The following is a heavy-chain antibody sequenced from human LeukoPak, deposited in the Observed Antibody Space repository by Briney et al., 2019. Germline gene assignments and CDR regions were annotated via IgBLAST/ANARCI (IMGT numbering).Heavy chain of an antibody. J-gene: IGHJ6*02. CDR2: INPSGVRT. Sequence: ASVKVSCKASGYTFTSYYIHWVRQAPGQGLEWMGIINPSGVRTTYAQKFQGRVTMTRDTSTSTVYMELSSLRSEDTAAYYCARALGELGYYYGMDVWGQGTTVTVSS. D-gene: IGHD3-10*01. CDR3: ARALGELGYYYGMDV. CDR1: GYTFTSYY. V-gene: IGHV1-46*01.